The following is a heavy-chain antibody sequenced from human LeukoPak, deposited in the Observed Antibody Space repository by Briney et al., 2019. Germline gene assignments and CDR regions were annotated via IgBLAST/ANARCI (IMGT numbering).Heavy chain of an antibody. CDR3: AKGQELDDGVFDS. Sequence: GGSLRLSCTASGFTFSSLAMTWVRQAPGKGLEWVSTIRSNGDTTYNADSVKGRFTISRDNPKNTLYLELNSLRVEDTATFYCAKGQELDDGVFDSWGQGTMVTVSS. CDR2: IRSNGDTT. CDR1: GFTFSSLA. D-gene: IGHD1-1*01. J-gene: IGHJ4*02. V-gene: IGHV3-23*01.